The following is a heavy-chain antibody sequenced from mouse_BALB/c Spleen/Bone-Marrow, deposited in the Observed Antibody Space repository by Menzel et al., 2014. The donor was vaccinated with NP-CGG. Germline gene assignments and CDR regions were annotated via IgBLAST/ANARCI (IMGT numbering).Heavy chain of an antibody. V-gene: IGHV1-54*01. J-gene: IGHJ1*01. CDR2: INPGSGGT. CDR1: GYAFTNYL. Sequence: QVQLQQSGAELVRPGTSVKVSCKASGYAFTNYLIEWVKQRPGQGLEWIGVINPGSGGTNYNEKFKGKATLTADKSSSTAYMQLSSLTSDVSAVYFCAKRRAPGDFDVWGAGTTVTVSS. CDR3: AKRRAPGDFDV.